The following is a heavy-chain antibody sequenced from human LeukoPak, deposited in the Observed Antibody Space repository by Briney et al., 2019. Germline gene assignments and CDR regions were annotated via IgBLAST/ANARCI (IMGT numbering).Heavy chain of an antibody. V-gene: IGHV3-9*01. CDR3: AKDIGSSGYYYPDY. CDR2: INWNSGSI. J-gene: IGHJ4*02. Sequence: GGSLRLSCAASGFTFDDYAMHWVRQAPGKGLEWVSGINWNSGSIGYADSVKGRFTISRDNAKNSLYLQMNSLRAEDTALYNCAKDIGSSGYYYPDYWGQGTLVTVSS. D-gene: IGHD3-22*01. CDR1: GFTFDDYA.